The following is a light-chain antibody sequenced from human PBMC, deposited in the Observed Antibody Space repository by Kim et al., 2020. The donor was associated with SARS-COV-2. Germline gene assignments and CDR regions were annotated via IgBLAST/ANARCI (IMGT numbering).Light chain of an antibody. CDR2: YDT. CDR3: QVWDTGSDHPI. CDR1: SIGLQM. V-gene: IGLV3-21*04. J-gene: IGLJ2*01. Sequence: ATGKTARIAGGENSIGLQMVHWYQQKHGQAPVLVIYYDTDRPSGIPERFSGSNTGNTATLTISRVEAGDEADYYCQVWDTGSDHPIFGGGTKVTVL.